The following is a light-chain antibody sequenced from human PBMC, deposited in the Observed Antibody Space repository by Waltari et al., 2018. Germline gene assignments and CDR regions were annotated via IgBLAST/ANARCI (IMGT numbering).Light chain of an antibody. Sequence: DIQLTQSPSYLSASVGDRVTITCRASQTLTTYLNWYQQRPGTAPKFLIYAASKLETGVPSRVSGGGSGTDFTLTISGLQPDDFATYYCQQSKEVPFTFGQGTKLEIK. CDR1: QTLTTY. J-gene: IGKJ2*01. CDR3: QQSKEVPFT. V-gene: IGKV1-39*01. CDR2: AAS.